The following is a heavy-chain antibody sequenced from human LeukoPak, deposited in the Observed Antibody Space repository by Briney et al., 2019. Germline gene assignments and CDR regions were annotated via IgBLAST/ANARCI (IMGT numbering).Heavy chain of an antibody. D-gene: IGHD3-22*01. J-gene: IGHJ4*02. CDR2: IYYSGST. V-gene: IGHV4-39*07. CDR3: ARARKWYYDSSGYYWLDY. CDR1: GGSISSSSYY. Sequence: SETLSLTCTVSGGSISSSSYYWGWIRQPPGKGLEWIGSIYYSGSTYYNPSLKSRVTISVDTSKNQFSLKLSSVTAADTAVYYCARARKWYYDSSGYYWLDYWGQGTLVTVSS.